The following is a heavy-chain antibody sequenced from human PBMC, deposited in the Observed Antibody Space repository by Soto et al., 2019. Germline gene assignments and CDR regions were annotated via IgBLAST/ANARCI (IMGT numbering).Heavy chain of an antibody. CDR3: ARRSAGHWYFDL. Sequence: SETLSLTCAVSGGSISSGGYSWSWIRQPPGKGLEWIGYIYYSGSTYYNPSLKSRVTISVDTSKNQFSLKLSSVTAADTAVFYCARRSAGHWYFDLWGRGTLVTVSS. CDR1: GGSISSGGYS. D-gene: IGHD3-10*01. V-gene: IGHV4-30-2*03. J-gene: IGHJ2*01. CDR2: IYYSGST.